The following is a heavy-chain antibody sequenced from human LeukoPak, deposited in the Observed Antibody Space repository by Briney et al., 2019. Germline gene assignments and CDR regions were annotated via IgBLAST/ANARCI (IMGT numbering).Heavy chain of an antibody. V-gene: IGHV3-53*01. J-gene: IGHJ4*02. D-gene: IGHD3-10*01. CDR2: IYSGGST. CDR1: GFTVSSNY. Sequence: PGGSLRLSCAVSGFTVSSNYMSWVRQAPGKGLEWVSVIYSGGSTYYADSVKGRFTISRDNSKNTLYLQMNSLRAEDTAVCYCARDQFGSGRLDYWGQGTLVTVSS. CDR3: ARDQFGSGRLDY.